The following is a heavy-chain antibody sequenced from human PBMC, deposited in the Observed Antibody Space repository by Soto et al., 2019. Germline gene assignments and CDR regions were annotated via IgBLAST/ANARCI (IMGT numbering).Heavy chain of an antibody. CDR1: GGTFSSYA. CDR2: IIPIFGTA. V-gene: IGHV1-69*01. D-gene: IGHD3-10*01. Sequence: QVQLVQSGAEVKKPGSSVKVSCKASGGTFSSYAISWVRQAPGQGIAWMGGIIPIFGTANYAQKFQGRVTITADESTSTAYMELSSLRSEDTAGYYCARVRITMVRGVFAYPYGMDVWGQGTTVTVSS. CDR3: ARVRITMVRGVFAYPYGMDV. J-gene: IGHJ6*02.